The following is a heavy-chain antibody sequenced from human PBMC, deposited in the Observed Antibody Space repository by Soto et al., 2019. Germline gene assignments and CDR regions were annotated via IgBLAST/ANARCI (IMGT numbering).Heavy chain of an antibody. Sequence: EVQLVESGGGLVKPGGSLRLSCAASGFIFTRYSMNWVRQAPGKGLEWVSSISSNTNYIYYGDSMKGRFTISRDNAKNALYLEMNSLRAEDTAVYYCARESEDLTSNFDYWGQGTLVTVSS. CDR3: ARESEDLTSNFDY. V-gene: IGHV3-21*06. J-gene: IGHJ4*02. CDR1: GFIFTRYS. CDR2: ISSNTNYI.